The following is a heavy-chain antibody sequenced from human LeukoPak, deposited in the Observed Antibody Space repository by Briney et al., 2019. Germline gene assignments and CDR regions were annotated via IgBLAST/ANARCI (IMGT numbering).Heavy chain of an antibody. CDR2: MNPNSGNT. CDR1: RYTFTSYD. V-gene: IGHV1-8*01. Sequence: ASVKVSCKASRYTFTSYDINWVRQATGQGLEWMGWMNPNSGNTGYAQKFQGRVTMTRNTSISTAYMELSSLRSEDTAVYYCAREARYCSGGSCYSVYYFDYWGQGTLVTVSS. D-gene: IGHD2-15*01. CDR3: AREARYCSGGSCYSVYYFDY. J-gene: IGHJ4*02.